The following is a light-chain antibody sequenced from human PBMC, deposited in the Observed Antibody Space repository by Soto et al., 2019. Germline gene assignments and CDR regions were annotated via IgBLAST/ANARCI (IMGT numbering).Light chain of an antibody. CDR3: QQYYSTPPYT. CDR2: WAS. V-gene: IGKV4-1*01. J-gene: IGKJ2*01. CDR1: QSVLYSSNNKNY. Sequence: DIVMTQSPDSLAVSLGERATINCKSSQSVLYSSNNKNYLAWYQQKPGQPPKLLIYWASTRESGVPDRYSDRVSGTDFTLTISSLQAEDVAVYYSQQYYSTPPYTFGQGTKLEIK.